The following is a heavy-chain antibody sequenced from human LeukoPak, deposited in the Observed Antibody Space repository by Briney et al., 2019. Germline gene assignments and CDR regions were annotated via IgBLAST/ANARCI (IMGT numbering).Heavy chain of an antibody. J-gene: IGHJ3*02. Sequence: GRSLRLSCAASGFTFSSYGMHWVRQAPAKGLEWVAFISYDGSNKYYADSGKGRFTISRDNSKNTLYLQMNSLRGEDTAVYYCARISLGAFDIWGQGTMVTVSS. CDR3: ARISLGAFDI. D-gene: IGHD2/OR15-2a*01. CDR2: ISYDGSNK. CDR1: GFTFSSYG. V-gene: IGHV3-30*03.